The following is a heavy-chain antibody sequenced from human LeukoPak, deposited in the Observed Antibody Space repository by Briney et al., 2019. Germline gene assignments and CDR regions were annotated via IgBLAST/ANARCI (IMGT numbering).Heavy chain of an antibody. J-gene: IGHJ4*02. D-gene: IGHD1-1*01. CDR2: ITGGGSHS. V-gene: IGHV3-23*01. CDR1: GFTFTNHA. CDR3: AEYNSAWLHLDS. Sequence: GGSLRLSCAASGFTFTNHAMAWVRQAPGKGLEWVSGITGGGSHSYTADSVEGRFTISRDNAKNTLYLQLNSLTAEDTAVYYCAEYNSAWLHLDSWGQGTLVTVSS.